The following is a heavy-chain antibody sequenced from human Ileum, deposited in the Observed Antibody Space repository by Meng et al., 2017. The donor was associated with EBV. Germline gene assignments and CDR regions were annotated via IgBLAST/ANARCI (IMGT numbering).Heavy chain of an antibody. V-gene: IGHV1-24*01. D-gene: IGHD6-19*01. J-gene: IGHJ3*02. CDR1: GYTLTELT. CDR2: FDPEDGET. Sequence: QVHLIQCVVEVKRPGATVKVSCEVSGYTLTELTVRWVRQAPGKGLEWMGGFDPEDGETIYAQKFQGRVTMTEDTSTSTADMELRSLRSDDTAVYYCARDHPRIAVAGDAFDIWGQGTMVTVSS. CDR3: ARDHPRIAVAGDAFDI.